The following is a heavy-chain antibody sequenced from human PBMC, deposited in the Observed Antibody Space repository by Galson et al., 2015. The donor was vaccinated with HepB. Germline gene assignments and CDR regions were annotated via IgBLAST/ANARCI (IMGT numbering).Heavy chain of an antibody. CDR1: GFSLRTSGVG. Sequence: LVKPTQTLTLTYTFSGFSLRTSGVGVGWIRQPPGKGLEWIGYLHYSGSPNYNPSLNSRVTMSIDTSKKQFSLKLSSVTAADTAVYYCARSPPGKVPAAWVDYWGQGTLVTVSS. CDR2: LHYSGSP. V-gene: IGHV4-61*08. CDR3: ARSPPGKVPAAWVDY. J-gene: IGHJ4*02. D-gene: IGHD2-2*01.